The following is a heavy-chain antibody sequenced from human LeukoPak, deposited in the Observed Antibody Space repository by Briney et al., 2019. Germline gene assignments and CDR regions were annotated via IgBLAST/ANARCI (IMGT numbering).Heavy chain of an antibody. Sequence: GGSLRLSCAASGFTFSSYAMSWIRQAPGKGLEWVSYISSSGSTIYYADSVKGRFTISRDNAKNSLYLQMNSLRAEDTAVYYCARVPYGGNGDYYYGMDVWGQGTTVTVSS. CDR2: ISSSGSTI. V-gene: IGHV3-11*01. D-gene: IGHD4-23*01. J-gene: IGHJ6*02. CDR1: GFTFSSYA. CDR3: ARVPYGGNGDYYYGMDV.